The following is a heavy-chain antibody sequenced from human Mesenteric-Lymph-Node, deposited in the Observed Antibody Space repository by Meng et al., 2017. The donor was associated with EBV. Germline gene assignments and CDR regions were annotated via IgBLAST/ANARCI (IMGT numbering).Heavy chain of an antibody. D-gene: IGHD3-10*01. CDR1: GDSISGSYC. J-gene: IGHJ4*02. Sequence: VPLQESGPGLVKPSETLSLTCTVSGDSISGSYCWNWIRQPPGKELEWIGSVFYSGATYYNPSLESRVTISVDTSRNHFSLKVTSVTAADTAIYYCARDELMVRGLFDSWGQGALVTVSS. CDR2: VFYSGAT. V-gene: IGHV4-38-2*02. CDR3: ARDELMVRGLFDS.